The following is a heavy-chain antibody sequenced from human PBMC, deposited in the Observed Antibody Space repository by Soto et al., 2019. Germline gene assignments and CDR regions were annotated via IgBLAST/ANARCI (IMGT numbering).Heavy chain of an antibody. D-gene: IGHD3-22*01. J-gene: IGHJ3*02. CDR3: ARYTTAVDSSGYYSAAFDI. CDR1: GGSISSGGYY. V-gene: IGHV4-31*03. CDR2: IYYSGST. Sequence: PSETLSLTCTVSGGSISSGGYYWSWIRQQPGKGLEWIGYIYYSGSTYYNPSLKSRVTISVDTSKNQFSLKLSSVTAADTAVYYCARYTTAVDSSGYYSAAFDIWGQGTMVTVSS.